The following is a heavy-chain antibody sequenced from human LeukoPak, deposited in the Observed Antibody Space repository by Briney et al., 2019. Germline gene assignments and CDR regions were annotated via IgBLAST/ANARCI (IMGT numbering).Heavy chain of an antibody. V-gene: IGHV4-30-2*01. J-gene: IGHJ4*02. CDR1: GGSIGSGGYS. Sequence: SETLSLTCAVSGGSIGSGGYSWSWIRQPPGKGLEWIGYIYHSGSTYYNPSLKSRVTISVDRSKNQFSLKLSSVTAADTAVYYCARASTYYYDSSGYYFDYWGQGTLVTVSS. CDR3: ARASTYYYDSSGYYFDY. CDR2: IYHSGST. D-gene: IGHD3-22*01.